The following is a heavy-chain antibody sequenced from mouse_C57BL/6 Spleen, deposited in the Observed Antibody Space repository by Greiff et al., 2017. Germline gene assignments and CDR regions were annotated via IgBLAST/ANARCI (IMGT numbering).Heavy chain of an antibody. CDR2: INPSTGGT. CDR3: ARRGYNYALAY. Sequence: VQLQQSGPELVKPGASVKISCKASGYSFTGYYMNWVKQSPEKSLEWIGEINPSTGGTTYNQKFKAKATLTVDKSSSTAYMQLNSLTSEDSAVYYCARRGYNYALAYWGQGTLVTVSA. V-gene: IGHV1-42*01. D-gene: IGHD1-1*01. CDR1: GYSFTGYY. J-gene: IGHJ3*01.